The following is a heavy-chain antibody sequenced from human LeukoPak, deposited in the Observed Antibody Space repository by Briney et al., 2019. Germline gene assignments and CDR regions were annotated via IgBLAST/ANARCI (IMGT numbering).Heavy chain of an antibody. V-gene: IGHV1-2*02. CDR1: GYTFTGYY. D-gene: IGHD6-19*01. CDR3: ARRVFSGWGYYFDY. J-gene: IGHJ4*02. CDR2: INPKSGGT. Sequence: ASVKVSCKASGYTFTGYYMHWVRQTPGQGLEWVGWINPKSGGTNYAQKFQGRVTMTSDTSITTVYMELSRLRSGDTAVYYCARRVFSGWGYYFDYWGQGTLVTVSS.